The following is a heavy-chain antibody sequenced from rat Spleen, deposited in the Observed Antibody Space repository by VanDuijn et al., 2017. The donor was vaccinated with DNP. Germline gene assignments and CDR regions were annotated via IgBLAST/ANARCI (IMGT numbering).Heavy chain of an antibody. J-gene: IGHJ4*01. V-gene: IGHV5-20*01. Sequence: EVQLVESGGGLMQPGRSLKLSCAASGFTFSDYYMAWVRQAPTKGLEWVAYISYDGGSTYYGDSVKGRFTISRDNAKNTLHLQMDSLRSEDTATYYCATHGSIATISTGAMDGWGQGTSVTVAS. CDR1: GFTFSDYY. CDR2: ISYDGGST. D-gene: IGHD1-2*01. CDR3: ATHGSIATISTGAMDG.